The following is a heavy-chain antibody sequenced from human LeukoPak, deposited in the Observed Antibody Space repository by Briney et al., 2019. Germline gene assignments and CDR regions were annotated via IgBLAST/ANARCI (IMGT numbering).Heavy chain of an antibody. CDR3: AKEVRGDAFDI. Sequence: GGSLRLSCVASEFTFRSYDMHWVRQAPGKGLEWVAVISYDGSNKDYADSVKGRFTISRDNTKNTLFLQMNSLRAEDTAVYYCAKEVRGDAFDIWGQGTMVTVSS. J-gene: IGHJ3*02. CDR1: EFTFRSYD. V-gene: IGHV3-30*18. D-gene: IGHD3-16*01. CDR2: ISYDGSNK.